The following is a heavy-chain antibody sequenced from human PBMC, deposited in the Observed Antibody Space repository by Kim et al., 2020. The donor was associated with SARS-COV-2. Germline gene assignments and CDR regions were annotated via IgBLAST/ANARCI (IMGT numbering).Heavy chain of an antibody. J-gene: IGHJ6*02. V-gene: IGHV1-69*13. CDR3: ARDRPYGDYVGQDYYGMDV. Sequence: SVKVSCKASGGTFSSYAISWVRQAPGQGLEWMGGIIPIFGTANYAQKFQGRVTITADESTSTAYMELSSLRSEDTAVYYCARDRPYGDYVGQDYYGMDVWGQGTTVTVSS. CDR1: GGTFSSYA. D-gene: IGHD4-17*01. CDR2: IIPIFGTA.